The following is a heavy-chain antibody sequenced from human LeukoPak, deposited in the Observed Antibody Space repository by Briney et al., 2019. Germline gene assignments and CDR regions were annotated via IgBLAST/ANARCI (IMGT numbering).Heavy chain of an antibody. D-gene: IGHD2-15*01. Sequence: SETLSLTCVVYGGSFSGYYWSWIRQPPGKGLEWIGEINHSGSTNYNPSLKSRVTISVDTSKNQFSLKLSSVTAADTAVYYCARGLDCSGGSCYSVRESGYNWFDPWGQGTLVTVSS. V-gene: IGHV4-34*01. CDR2: INHSGST. CDR1: GGSFSGYY. J-gene: IGHJ5*02. CDR3: ARGLDCSGGSCYSVRESGYNWFDP.